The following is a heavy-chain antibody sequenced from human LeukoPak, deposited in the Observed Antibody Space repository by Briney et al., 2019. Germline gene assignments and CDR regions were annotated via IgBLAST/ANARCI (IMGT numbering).Heavy chain of an antibody. CDR3: AKVSSAVVTPVACFDH. D-gene: IGHD4-23*01. CDR2: ISGSADST. Sequence: GGSLRLSCAPSGLTFSISAMSCVRQAPGEWLECVSTISGSADSTYYADSGRGRSTLPRENPKNTLYLQINSWRTEHTGVYFCAKVSSAVVTPVACFDHWGRGTLVTVSS. V-gene: IGHV3-23*01. J-gene: IGHJ5*02. CDR1: GLTFSISA.